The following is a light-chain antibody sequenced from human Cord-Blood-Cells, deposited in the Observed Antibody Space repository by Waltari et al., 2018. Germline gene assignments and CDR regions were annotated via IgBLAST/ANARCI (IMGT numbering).Light chain of an antibody. CDR1: QSVLYSSNNNNY. CDR3: QQYYSTPT. Sequence: DIVMTQSPDSLAVSLGERATNNCKSSQSVLYSSNNNNYLAWYQQKQGQPPKLLKYGASTRESGVPDRFSCSGSGTDFTLTISCLQAEDVAVYYGQQYYSTPTVGQGTKLEIK. CDR2: GAS. J-gene: IGKJ2*01. V-gene: IGKV4-1*01.